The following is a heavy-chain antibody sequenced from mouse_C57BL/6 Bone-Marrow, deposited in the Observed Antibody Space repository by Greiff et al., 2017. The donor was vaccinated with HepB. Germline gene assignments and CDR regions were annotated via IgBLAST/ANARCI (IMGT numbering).Heavy chain of an antibody. Sequence: VQLQQPGAELVKPGASVKMSCKASGYTFTSYWITWVKQRPGQGLEWIGDIYPGSGSTNYNEKFKSKATLTVDTSSSTAYMQLSSLTSEDSAVYYCARERNYYGSRPYWYFDVWGTGTTVTVSS. CDR2: IYPGSGST. D-gene: IGHD1-1*01. CDR3: ARERNYYGSRPYWYFDV. CDR1: GYTFTSYW. J-gene: IGHJ1*03. V-gene: IGHV1-55*01.